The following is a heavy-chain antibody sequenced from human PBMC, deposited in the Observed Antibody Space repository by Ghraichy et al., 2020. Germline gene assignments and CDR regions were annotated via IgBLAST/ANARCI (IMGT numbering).Heavy chain of an antibody. J-gene: IGHJ3*02. CDR3: ARGRHSAFDI. V-gene: IGHV6-1*01. CDR2: TYYRFKWSN. Sequence: SETLSLTCDISGDSVSSNGVAWNWIRQSPSRGLEWLGRTYYRFKWSNDYAVSVKSRIIINPDTSKNQFSLQLNSVTPEDTAVYYCARGRHSAFDIWGQGITVTVSS. D-gene: IGHD2-21*01. CDR1: GDSVSSNGVA.